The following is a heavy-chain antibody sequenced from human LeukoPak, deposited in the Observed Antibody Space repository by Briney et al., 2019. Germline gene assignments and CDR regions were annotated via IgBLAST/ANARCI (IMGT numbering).Heavy chain of an antibody. D-gene: IGHD2-8*01. CDR2: IYYSGST. CDR3: ASGPGLALSMHWYFDL. CDR1: GGSISSYY. J-gene: IGHJ2*01. Sequence: SETLSLTCTVSGGSISSYYWSWIRQPPGKGLEWIGYIYYSGSTNSNPSLKSRVTISVDTSKNQFSLKLSSVTAADTAVYYCASGPGLALSMHWYFDLWGRGTLVTVSS. V-gene: IGHV4-59*08.